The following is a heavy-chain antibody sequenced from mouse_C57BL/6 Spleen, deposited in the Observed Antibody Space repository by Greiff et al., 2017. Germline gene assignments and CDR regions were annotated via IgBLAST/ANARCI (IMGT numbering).Heavy chain of an antibody. CDR3: ARGENVKGPAWFAY. Sequence: VQLQQSGPELVKPGASVTISCKASGYAFSSSWMNWVKQRPGKGLEWIGRIYPGDGDTNYNGKFKGKATLTAAKSSSTAYMQLSSLTSEDSAVYFCARGENVKGPAWFAYWGQGTLVTVSA. CDR1: GYAFSSSW. CDR2: IYPGDGDT. V-gene: IGHV1-82*01. D-gene: IGHD1-3*01. J-gene: IGHJ3*01.